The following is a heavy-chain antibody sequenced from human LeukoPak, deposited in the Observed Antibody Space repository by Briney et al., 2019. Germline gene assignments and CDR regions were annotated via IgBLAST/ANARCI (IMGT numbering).Heavy chain of an antibody. J-gene: IGHJ4*02. Sequence: SETLSLTCTVSGGSISSYYWSWIRQPPGKGLEWIGCIYYSGSTNYNPSLKSRVTISVDTSKNQFSLKLSSVTAADTAVYYCARTYYYDRSGYSYYFDYWGQGTLVTVSS. CDR3: ARTYYYDRSGYSYYFDY. CDR2: IYYSGST. CDR1: GGSISSYY. D-gene: IGHD3-22*01. V-gene: IGHV4-59*08.